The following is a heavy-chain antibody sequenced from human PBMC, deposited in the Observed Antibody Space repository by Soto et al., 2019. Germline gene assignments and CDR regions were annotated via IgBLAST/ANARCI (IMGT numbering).Heavy chain of an antibody. V-gene: IGHV4-4*02. J-gene: IGHJ4*02. Sequence: QVQLQESGPGLVKPSGTLSLTCAVSGGSISSSNWWSWVRQPPGTGLEWIGEIYPSGSTNYTPSLKSRVTVAVDKSKNHFSRKLSSVTAADTAVYYCARYGYSGTTGFDYWGQGTLVTVSS. CDR1: GGSISSSNW. CDR2: IYPSGST. CDR3: ARYGYSGTTGFDY. D-gene: IGHD1-26*01.